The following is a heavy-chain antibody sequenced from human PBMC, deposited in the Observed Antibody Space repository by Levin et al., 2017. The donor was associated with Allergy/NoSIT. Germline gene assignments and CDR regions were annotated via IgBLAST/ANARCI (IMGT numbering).Heavy chain of an antibody. Sequence: GGSLRLSCAASGFTFSDYYMSWIRQAPGKGLEWVSYISSSGSTIYYADSVKGRFTISRDNAKNSLYLQMNSLRAEDTAVYYCARALTYYYDSSGYSWGQGTLVTVSS. CDR1: GFTFSDYY. CDR3: ARALTYYYDSSGYS. V-gene: IGHV3-11*01. D-gene: IGHD3-22*01. CDR2: ISSSGSTI. J-gene: IGHJ5*02.